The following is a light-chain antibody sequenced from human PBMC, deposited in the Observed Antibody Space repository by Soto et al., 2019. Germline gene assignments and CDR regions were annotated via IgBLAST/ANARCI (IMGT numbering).Light chain of an antibody. CDR3: QQRTPWPT. Sequence: EIVLTQSPATLSLSPGDRATLSCRASQSVTSSLAWFQQKPGQAPRLLIYDVSRRATAIPARFSGSGPGTDFTLTLSSREPEDCAVYDCQQRTPWPTFGGGTKVEIK. CDR1: QSVTSS. J-gene: IGKJ4*01. CDR2: DVS. V-gene: IGKV3-11*01.